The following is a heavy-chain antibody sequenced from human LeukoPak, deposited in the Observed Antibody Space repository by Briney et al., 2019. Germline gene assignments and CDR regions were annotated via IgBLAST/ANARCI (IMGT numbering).Heavy chain of an antibody. J-gene: IGHJ5*02. CDR2: MNPNSGNT. Sequence: ASVKVSCKASGYTFTSYDINWVRQATGQGLEWMGWMNPNSGNTGYAQKFQGRVTMTRNTSISTAYMELSSLRSEDTAVYYCARDQEQWLAPSGFDPWGQGTLVAVSS. V-gene: IGHV1-8*01. CDR3: ARDQEQWLAPSGFDP. CDR1: GYTFTSYD. D-gene: IGHD6-19*01.